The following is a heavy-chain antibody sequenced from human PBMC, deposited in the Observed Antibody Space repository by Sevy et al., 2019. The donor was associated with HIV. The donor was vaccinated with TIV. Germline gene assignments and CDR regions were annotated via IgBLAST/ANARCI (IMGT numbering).Heavy chain of an antibody. CDR1: VFIFNNYA. V-gene: IGHV3-23*01. CDR2: INGNGDST. D-gene: IGHD3-22*01. Sequence: GGSLRLSCAGSVFIFNNYAMSWVRQVPGKGLEWVSGINGNGDSTNYADSAKGRFTISRDKSKSTLYLQMNGLRAEDTAVYYCAKDYYDSGGYYFYPARPTAFDLWGQGTMVTVSS. J-gene: IGHJ3*01. CDR3: AKDYYDSGGYYFYPARPTAFDL.